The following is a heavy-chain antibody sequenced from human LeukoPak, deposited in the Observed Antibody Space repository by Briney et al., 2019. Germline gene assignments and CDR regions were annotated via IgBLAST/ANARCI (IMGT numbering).Heavy chain of an antibody. J-gene: IGHJ4*02. Sequence: GGSLRLSCAASGFTFSSYWMSWVRQAPGKGQEWVANIKQDGSEKYYVDSVKGRFTISRDNAKNSLYLQMNSLRAEDTAVYYCARDRHTIERIAAAGRIDYWGQGTLVTVSS. CDR1: GFTFSSYW. CDR2: IKQDGSEK. V-gene: IGHV3-7*01. CDR3: ARDRHTIERIAAAGRIDY. D-gene: IGHD6-13*01.